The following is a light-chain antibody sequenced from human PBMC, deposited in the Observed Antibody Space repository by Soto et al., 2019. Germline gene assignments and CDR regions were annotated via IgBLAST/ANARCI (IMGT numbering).Light chain of an antibody. CDR2: GAS. Sequence: EVVMPQSPVTLSVSPGERATLSCRASQSITTNLAWYQQKPGQAPRRLIYGASTRATGVPARFSGSGSGTHFTLTITSLQSEDFALYYCQQYNDWPPKRTFGQGTRVDFK. CDR1: QSITTN. V-gene: IGKV3-15*01. CDR3: QQYNDWPPKRT. J-gene: IGKJ1*01.